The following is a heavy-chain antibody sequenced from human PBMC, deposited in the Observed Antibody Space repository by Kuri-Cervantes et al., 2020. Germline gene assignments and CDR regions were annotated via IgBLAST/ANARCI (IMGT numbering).Heavy chain of an antibody. Sequence: SVKVSCKASGGTFTSYAISWVRQAPGQGLEWMGVIIPILGSANYAQKFQGRVTITADESTSTAYMELSSLRSEDTAVYYCARVIVAAAGRVFDYWGQGTLVTVSS. D-gene: IGHD6-13*01. CDR1: GGTFTSYA. V-gene: IGHV1-69*13. CDR3: ARVIVAAAGRVFDY. CDR2: IIPILGSA. J-gene: IGHJ4*02.